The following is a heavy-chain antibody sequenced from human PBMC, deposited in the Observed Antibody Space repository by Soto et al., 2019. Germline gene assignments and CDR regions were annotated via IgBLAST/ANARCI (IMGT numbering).Heavy chain of an antibody. CDR3: AREVYDYVWGSYRYGPFDY. J-gene: IGHJ4*02. CDR2: IYYSGST. Sequence: SETLSLTCTVSGGSISSGDYYWSWIRQPPGKGLEWIGYIYYSGSTYYNPSLKSRVTISVDTSKNQFSLKLSSVTAADTAVYYCAREVYDYVWGSYRYGPFDYWGQGTLVTVSS. CDR1: GGSISSGDYY. V-gene: IGHV4-30-4*01. D-gene: IGHD3-16*02.